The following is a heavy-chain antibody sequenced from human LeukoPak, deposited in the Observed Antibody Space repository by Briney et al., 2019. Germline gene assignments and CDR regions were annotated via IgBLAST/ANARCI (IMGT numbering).Heavy chain of an antibody. CDR1: GYTFTGYY. D-gene: IGHD2-15*01. CDR2: INPNSGGT. Sequence: ASVKVSCKASGYTFTGYYMHWVRQAPGQGLEWMGWINPNSGGTNYAQKFQGRVTMTRDTSISTAYMELSRLRSDDTAVYYCARSIILYCSGGSCYSPFDYWGQGTLVTVSS. J-gene: IGHJ4*02. V-gene: IGHV1-2*02. CDR3: ARSIILYCSGGSCYSPFDY.